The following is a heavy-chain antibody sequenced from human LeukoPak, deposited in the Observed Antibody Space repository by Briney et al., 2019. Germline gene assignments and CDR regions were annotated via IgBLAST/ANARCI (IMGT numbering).Heavy chain of an antibody. J-gene: IGHJ6*03. CDR3: AKVGSWLFSVYYYYYMDV. CDR2: IRYDGSNK. V-gene: IGHV3-30*02. D-gene: IGHD3-22*01. Sequence: GGSLRLSCAASGFTFSSYGMHWVRQAPGKGLEWVAFIRYDGSNKYYADSVKGRFTISRDNSKNTLYLQMNSLRAEDTAVYYCAKVGSWLFSVYYYYYMDVWGKGTTVTVSS. CDR1: GFTFSSYG.